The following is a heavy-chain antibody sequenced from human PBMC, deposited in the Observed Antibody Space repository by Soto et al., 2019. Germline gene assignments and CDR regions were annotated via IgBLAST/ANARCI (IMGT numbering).Heavy chain of an antibody. V-gene: IGHV4-59*12. J-gene: IGHJ4*02. Sequence: PSETLSLTCTVSGGSISPYYWAWIRQPPGKGLEWVGYIYYSGSTSYNPSLKSRVTISVDTSKNQFSLKLSSVTAADTAVYYCARGWGRIFDYWGQGPLVTVSS. CDR3: ARGWGRIFDY. D-gene: IGHD7-27*01. CDR2: IYYSGST. CDR1: GGSISPYY.